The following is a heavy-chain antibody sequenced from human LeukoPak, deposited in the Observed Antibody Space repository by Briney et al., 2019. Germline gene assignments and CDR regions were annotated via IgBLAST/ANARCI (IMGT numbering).Heavy chain of an antibody. CDR2: IRYDGSNK. CDR3: AKGVSGSIAAAFDI. Sequence: GRSLRLSCAASGFTFDDYAMHWVRQAPGKGLEWVAFIRYDGSNKYYADSVKGRFTISRDNSKNTLYLQMNSLRAEDTAVYYCAKGVSGSIAAAFDIWGQGTMVTVSS. CDR1: GFTFDDYA. J-gene: IGHJ3*02. D-gene: IGHD6-13*01. V-gene: IGHV3-30*02.